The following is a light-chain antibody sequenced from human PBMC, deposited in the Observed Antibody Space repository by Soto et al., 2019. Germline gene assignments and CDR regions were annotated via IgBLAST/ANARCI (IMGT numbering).Light chain of an antibody. CDR3: QQYGSSPWT. Sequence: EIVMTQSPATLSVSPGETATLSCRASQSVYNNLAWYQQRPGQAPRLLIYGASSRATGIPDRFSGSGSGTDFTLTISRLEPEDFAVYYCQQYGSSPWTFGQGTKVDIK. J-gene: IGKJ1*01. CDR2: GAS. V-gene: IGKV3-20*01. CDR1: QSVYNN.